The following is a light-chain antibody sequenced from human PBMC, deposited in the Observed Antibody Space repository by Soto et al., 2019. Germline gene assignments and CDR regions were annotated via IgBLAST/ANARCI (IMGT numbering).Light chain of an antibody. J-gene: IGLJ1*01. Sequence: QSVLTQPASVSGSPGQSITISCTGTSSDVGGYNYVSWYQQHPGKAPKLMIYDVSNRPSGVSNRFSGSKSGNTASLTICGLQAEDEADYYCSSYTSSFSSFGTGTKFTVL. CDR2: DVS. V-gene: IGLV2-14*01. CDR3: SSYTSSFSS. CDR1: SSDVGGYNY.